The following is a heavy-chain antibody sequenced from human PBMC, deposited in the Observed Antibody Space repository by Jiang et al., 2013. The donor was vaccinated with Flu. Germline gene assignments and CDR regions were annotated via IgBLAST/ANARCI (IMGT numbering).Heavy chain of an antibody. CDR3: MNSGSYMYWFDP. V-gene: IGHV4-39*01. CDR2: IYYSGST. J-gene: IGHJ5*02. Sequence: GLVKPSETLSLTCTVSGGSISSSSYYWGWIRQPPGKGLEWIGSIYYSGSTYYNPSLKSRVTISVDTSKNQFSLKLSSVTAADTAVYYCMNSGSYMYWFDPWGQGTLVTVSS. D-gene: IGHD1-26*01. CDR1: GGSISSSSYY.